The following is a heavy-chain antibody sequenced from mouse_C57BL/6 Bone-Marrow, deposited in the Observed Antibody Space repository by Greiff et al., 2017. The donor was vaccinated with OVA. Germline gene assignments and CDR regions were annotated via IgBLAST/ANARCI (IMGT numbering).Heavy chain of an antibody. CDR3: ASGPYYFDY. V-gene: IGHV1-26*01. CDR1: GYTFTDYY. J-gene: IGHJ2*01. Sequence: EVQLQQSGPELVKPGASVKISCKASGYTFTDYYMNWVKQSHGKSLEWIGDINPNNGGTSYNQKFKGKATLTVDKSSSTAYMKLRSLTSEDSAVYYCASGPYYFDYWGQGTTLTVSS. CDR2: INPNNGGT.